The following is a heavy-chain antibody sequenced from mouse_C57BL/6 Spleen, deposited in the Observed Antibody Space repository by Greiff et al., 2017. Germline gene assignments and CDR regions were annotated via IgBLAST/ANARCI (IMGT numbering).Heavy chain of an antibody. V-gene: IGHV14-2*01. Sequence: EVQLQQSGAELVKPGASVKLSCTASGFNIKDYYMHWVKQRTEQGLAWIGRIDPEDGEPKYAPQFPGQATITADTSSNTAYLQLSSLTSEDTAVYYCASYGNYGSFDYWGQGTTLTVSS. CDR1: GFNIKDYY. D-gene: IGHD2-10*02. CDR2: IDPEDGEP. J-gene: IGHJ2*01. CDR3: ASYGNYGSFDY.